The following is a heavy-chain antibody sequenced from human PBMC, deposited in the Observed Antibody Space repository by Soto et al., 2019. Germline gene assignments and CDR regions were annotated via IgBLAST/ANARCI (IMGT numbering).Heavy chain of an antibody. D-gene: IGHD4-4*01. V-gene: IGHV3-74*01. CDR3: ARGTVTTARVDY. CDR1: GFTLSSYC. CDR2: INSDGSST. Sequence: XGCLRLSFAASGFTLSSYCMDWVRQAPGKGLVWVSRINSDGSSTSSADSVKGRFTISRDNAKNTLYLQMNSLRAEDTAVYYCARGTVTTARVDYWGQGTLVTV. J-gene: IGHJ4*02.